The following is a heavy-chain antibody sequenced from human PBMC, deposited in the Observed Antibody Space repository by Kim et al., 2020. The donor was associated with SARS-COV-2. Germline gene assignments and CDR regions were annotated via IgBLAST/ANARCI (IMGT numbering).Heavy chain of an antibody. CDR3: ANFREVGIHDFDH. J-gene: IGHJ4*02. CDR1: GFVFSTFG. CDR2: ISGNSKTT. Sequence: GGSLRLSCAASGFVFSTFGMNWVRQAPGKGLEWVSLISGNSKTTSYADSVKGRFTISRDNSKNTLYLQMNGLKVEDTAVYYCANFREVGIHDFDHWGQGALVTVSS. V-gene: IGHV3-23*01.